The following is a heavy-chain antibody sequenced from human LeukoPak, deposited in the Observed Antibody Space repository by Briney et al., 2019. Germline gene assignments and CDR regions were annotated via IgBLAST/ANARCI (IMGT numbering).Heavy chain of an antibody. V-gene: IGHV3-30*04. CDR3: GRDPSARVTIDF. CDR1: GFTFSNYA. D-gene: IGHD5-24*01. CDR2: VSHDGRNQ. Sequence: PGRSLRLSCAASGFTFSNYALHWVCQAPGKGLEWVAIVSHDGRNQYYAESVKGRFTISRDSSKNTVSLQMNSLTAGDSALYYCGRDPSARVTIDFWGHGTLVTVSS. J-gene: IGHJ4*01.